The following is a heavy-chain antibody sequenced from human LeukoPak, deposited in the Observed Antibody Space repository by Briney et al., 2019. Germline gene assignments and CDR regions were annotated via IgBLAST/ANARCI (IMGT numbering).Heavy chain of an antibody. V-gene: IGHV3-7*01. CDR1: GFAFHNYY. Sequence: GGSLRLSCAASGFAFHNYYMSWVRQAPGKGLEWVAIIKEDGSERDYVDSVKGRFTISRDNAKSSLYLQMNSLRADDTAVYYCAKVGYSSGRTNYWGQGTLVTVSS. J-gene: IGHJ4*02. D-gene: IGHD6-19*01. CDR3: AKVGYSSGRTNY. CDR2: IKEDGSER.